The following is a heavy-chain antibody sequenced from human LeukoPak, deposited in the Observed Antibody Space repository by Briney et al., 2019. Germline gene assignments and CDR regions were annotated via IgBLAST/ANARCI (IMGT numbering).Heavy chain of an antibody. CDR2: INSDGSST. J-gene: IGHJ6*02. V-gene: IGHV3-74*01. CDR1: GFTFSIYW. CDR3: ARGYCSSTSCEGGMDV. Sequence: GGSLRLSCAAYGFTFSIYWMHWVRQAPGKGLVWVSRINSDGSSTSYADSVKGRFTISRDNAKNSLYLQMNSLRAEDTAVYYCARGYCSSTSCEGGMDVWGQGTTVTVSS. D-gene: IGHD2-2*01.